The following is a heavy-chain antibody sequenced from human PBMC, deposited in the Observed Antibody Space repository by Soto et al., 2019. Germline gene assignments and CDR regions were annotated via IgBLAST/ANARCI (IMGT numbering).Heavy chain of an antibody. D-gene: IGHD2-21*02. J-gene: IGHJ4*02. CDR2: NNHSGST. CDR3: AVSPIVVVTARRHFHY. CDR1: GGSFSGYY. Sequence: QVQLQQWGAGLLKPSETLSLTCAVYGGSFSGYYWSWIRQPPGKGLEWIGENNHSGSTNYNPSLKSRVTISVDTSKYQFTLKGSSVTPAITAVYYWAVSPIVVVTARRHFHYWGQGTLVTVSS. V-gene: IGHV4-34*01.